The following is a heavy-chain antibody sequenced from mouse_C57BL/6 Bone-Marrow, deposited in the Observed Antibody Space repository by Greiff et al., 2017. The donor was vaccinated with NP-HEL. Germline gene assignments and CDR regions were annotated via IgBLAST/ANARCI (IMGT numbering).Heavy chain of an antibody. J-gene: IGHJ3*01. Sequence: VQLVESGGGLVKPGGSLKLSCAASGFTFSDYGMHWVRQAPEKGLEWVAYISSGSSTIYYADTVKGRFTISRDNAKNTLFLQMTSLRSEDTAMYYCARFYDFYWGQGTLVTVSA. D-gene: IGHD2-3*01. V-gene: IGHV5-17*01. CDR2: ISSGSSTI. CDR3: ARFYDFY. CDR1: GFTFSDYG.